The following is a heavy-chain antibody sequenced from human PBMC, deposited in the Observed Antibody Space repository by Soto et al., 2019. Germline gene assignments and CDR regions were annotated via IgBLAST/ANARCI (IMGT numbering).Heavy chain of an antibody. CDR1: GGSFSGYY. CDR3: ARDKSRGIADAFDI. Sequence: PSETLSITCAVYGGSFSGYYWSWIRQSPGKGLEWIGEINHSGTTNYNPSLKSRVTIAADKSKNQFSLKLSSVTAEDTAVYYCARDKSRGIADAFDIWGQGTIVTVSS. J-gene: IGHJ3*02. V-gene: IGHV4-34*01. CDR2: INHSGTT.